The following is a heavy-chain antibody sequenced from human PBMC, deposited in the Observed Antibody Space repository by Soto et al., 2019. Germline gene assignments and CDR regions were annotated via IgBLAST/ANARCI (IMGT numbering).Heavy chain of an antibody. D-gene: IGHD2-2*02. J-gene: IGHJ5*02. CDR1: GYTFTSYG. CDR3: ARYIVVVPAAINWFDP. V-gene: IGHV1-18*01. Sequence: GASVKVSCKASGYTFTSYGISWVRQAPGQGLEWMGWISAYNGNTNYAQKLQGRVTMTTDTSTSTAYMELRSLRSDDTAVYYCARYIVVVPAAINWFDPWGQGTLVTVSS. CDR2: ISAYNGNT.